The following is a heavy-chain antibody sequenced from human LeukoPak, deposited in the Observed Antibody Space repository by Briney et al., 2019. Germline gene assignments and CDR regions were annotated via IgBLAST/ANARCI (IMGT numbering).Heavy chain of an antibody. J-gene: IGHJ6*03. V-gene: IGHV1-69*05. CDR2: IIPIFGTP. CDR1: GGTFRTYS. Sequence: SVKVSCRASGGTFRTYSVTWVRQAPGQGLERMGGIIPIFGTPNYAQKFQGRVKVTTDDATGTAYMELSSLMSEDTAIYYCARVDRYHFYLDVWGKGTPVTVSS. CDR3: ARVDRYHFYLDV.